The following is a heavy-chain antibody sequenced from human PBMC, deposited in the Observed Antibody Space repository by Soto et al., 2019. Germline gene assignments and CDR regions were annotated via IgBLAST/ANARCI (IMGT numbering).Heavy chain of an antibody. CDR3: ARDGRRITTDYYYYYGMDV. J-gene: IGHJ6*02. Sequence: GASVKVSCKESGYTFTGYYMHWVRQAPGQEREWMGWINPNSGGTNYAQKFQGWVTMTRDTSISTAYMELSRLRSDDTAVYYCARDGRRITTDYYYYYGMDVWGQGTTVTVSS. V-gene: IGHV1-2*04. CDR2: INPNSGGT. D-gene: IGHD4-4*01. CDR1: GYTFTGYY.